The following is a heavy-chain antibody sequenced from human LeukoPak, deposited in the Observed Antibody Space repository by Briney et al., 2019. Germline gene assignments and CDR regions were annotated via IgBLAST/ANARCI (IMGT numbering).Heavy chain of an antibody. CDR2: IYTSGST. D-gene: IGHD6-6*01. V-gene: IGHV4-4*07. CDR1: AGSISSYY. CDR3: ARVRIAAYYFDY. Sequence: SETLSLTSSLSAGSISSYYWSWIRQPAGKGLKWIGRIYTSGSTNYNPSLKSLVTMSVYTSKTQFSLMLSSVTAADTAVYYCARVRIAAYYFDYWGQGTLVTVSS. J-gene: IGHJ4*02.